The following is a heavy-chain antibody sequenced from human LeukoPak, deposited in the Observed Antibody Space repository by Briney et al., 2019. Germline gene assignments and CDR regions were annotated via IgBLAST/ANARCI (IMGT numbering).Heavy chain of an antibody. J-gene: IGHJ3*02. CDR3: ARYGSSGFYDAFDI. CDR2: ISGSGGNT. D-gene: IGHD2-15*01. Sequence: GGSLTLSCAASGFTFSSYAMSWVRQPPGKGLEWVSAISGSGGNTYYAHSVKGRFSISRDNTKNPLYLQMNSLRAEDTAVYYCARYGSSGFYDAFDIWGQGTMVTVSS. V-gene: IGHV3-23*01. CDR1: GFTFSSYA.